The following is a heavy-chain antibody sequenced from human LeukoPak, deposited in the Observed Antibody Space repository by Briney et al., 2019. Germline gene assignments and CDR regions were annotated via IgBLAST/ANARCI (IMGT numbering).Heavy chain of an antibody. CDR1: GGTFTSYA. CDR2: IIPILGIA. D-gene: IGHD2-15*01. J-gene: IGHJ3*02. CDR3: ARSLGDIVVVVAATLDAFDI. Sequence: SVKVSCKASGGTFTSYAISWVRQAPGQGLEWMGRIIPILGIANYAQKFQGRVTITTDESTSTAYMELSSLRSEDTAVYYCARSLGDIVVVVAATLDAFDIWGQGTMVTVSS. V-gene: IGHV1-69*04.